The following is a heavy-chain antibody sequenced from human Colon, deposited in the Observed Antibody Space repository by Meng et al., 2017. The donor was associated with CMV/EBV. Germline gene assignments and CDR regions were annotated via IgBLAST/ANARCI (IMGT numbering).Heavy chain of an antibody. CDR3: ARVKCGTTSCSQGLDP. CDR2: INPNGGGT. CDR1: GYTFTDYY. J-gene: IGHJ5*02. D-gene: IGHD2-2*01. V-gene: IGHV1-2*02. Sequence: ASVKVSCKASGYTFTDYYLHWVRQAPGQGLEWTGWINPNGGGTDYAQTFQGRVIMTWDTSVTTAYLELYRLTSDDTAVYYCARVKCGTTSCSQGLDPWGQGTLVTVSS.